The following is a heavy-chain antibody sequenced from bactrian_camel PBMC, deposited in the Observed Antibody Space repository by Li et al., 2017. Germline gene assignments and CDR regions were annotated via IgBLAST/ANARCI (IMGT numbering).Heavy chain of an antibody. CDR2: TYIIDRST. Sequence: HVQLVESGGGSVQAGGSLRLSCTAPKATYTTNCIGWFRQAPGKEREGVAATYIIDRSTYYADSVKGRFTISQDDAKNTVFLEMNSLNSEDTAVYYCAAAPTGTWRFPPRLVDFEYWGQGTQVTVS. CDR3: AAAPTGTWRFPPRLVDFEY. J-gene: IGHJ6*01. CDR1: KATYTTNC. V-gene: IGHV3S1*01.